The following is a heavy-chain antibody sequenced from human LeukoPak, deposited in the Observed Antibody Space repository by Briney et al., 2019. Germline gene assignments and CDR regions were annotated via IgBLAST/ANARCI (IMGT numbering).Heavy chain of an antibody. CDR3: AKTEKGAYYYGSGSLDV. V-gene: IGHV3-9*01. J-gene: IGHJ4*02. Sequence: GGSLRLSCAASGFTFDDYAMHWVRQAPGKGLEWVSGISWNSGSIGYADSVKGRFTISRDNSKNTLYLQMNSLRAEDTAVYYCAKTEKGAYYYGSGSLDVWGQGTLVTVSS. CDR1: GFTFDDYA. D-gene: IGHD3-10*01. CDR2: ISWNSGSI.